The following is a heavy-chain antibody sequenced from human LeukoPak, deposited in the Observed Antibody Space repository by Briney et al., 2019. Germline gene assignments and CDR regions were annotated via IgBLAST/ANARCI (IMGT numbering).Heavy chain of an antibody. D-gene: IGHD3-3*01. CDR2: IYTSGST. CDR1: GGSISSYY. Sequence: SETLSLTCTVSGGSISSYYWSWIRQPAGKGLEWIGCIYTSGSTNYNPSLKSRVTMSVDTSKNQFSLKLSSVTAADTAVYYCARVRRGYYDFWSGYFDYWGQGTLVTVSS. J-gene: IGHJ4*02. V-gene: IGHV4-4*07. CDR3: ARVRRGYYDFWSGYFDY.